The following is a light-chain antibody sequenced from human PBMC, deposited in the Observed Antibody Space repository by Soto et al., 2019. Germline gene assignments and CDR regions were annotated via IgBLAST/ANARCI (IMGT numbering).Light chain of an antibody. CDR1: SSDVGRYNY. CDR2: DVS. J-gene: IGLJ2*01. Sequence: QSVLTQPASVSGSPGQSITISCTGTSSDVGRYNYVSWYQQHPGEAPKLMIYDVSNRPSGVSNRFSGSKSGNTASLTISGLQAEDEADYYCSSYTSSTTQVFGGGTKLTVL. V-gene: IGLV2-14*03. CDR3: SSYTSSTTQV.